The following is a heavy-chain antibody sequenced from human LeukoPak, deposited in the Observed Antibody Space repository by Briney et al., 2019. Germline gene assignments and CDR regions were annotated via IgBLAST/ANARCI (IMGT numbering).Heavy chain of an antibody. Sequence: SETLSLTCSVSGGSISSYYWSWIRQPPGKGLEWIGYIYYSGSTNYNPSLKSRVIISVDTSKNQFSLKLSSVTAADTAVYYCARGQRQWLVQYYFDYWGQGTLVTVSS. CDR2: IYYSGST. CDR3: ARGQRQWLVQYYFDY. J-gene: IGHJ4*02. D-gene: IGHD6-19*01. CDR1: GGSISSYY. V-gene: IGHV4-59*01.